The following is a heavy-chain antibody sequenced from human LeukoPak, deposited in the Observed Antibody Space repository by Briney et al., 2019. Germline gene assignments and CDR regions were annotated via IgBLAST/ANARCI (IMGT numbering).Heavy chain of an antibody. CDR2: ISGNGDIT. Sequence: GGSLRLPCAASRFTFNTYAVNWVRQAPGKGLEWVSAISGNGDITYYADSVRGRFTISRDNSKNTLYLQMNSLRAEDTAVYYCARVKRDCSGGSCYSYDYWGQGTLVTVSS. CDR3: ARVKRDCSGGSCYSYDY. D-gene: IGHD2-15*01. V-gene: IGHV3-23*01. J-gene: IGHJ4*02. CDR1: RFTFNTYA.